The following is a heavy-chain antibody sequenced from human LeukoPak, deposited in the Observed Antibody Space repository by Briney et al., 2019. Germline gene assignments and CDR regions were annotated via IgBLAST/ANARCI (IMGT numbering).Heavy chain of an antibody. CDR3: ATTTVPYYYYGMDV. D-gene: IGHD4-17*01. CDR1: GYTFTGYY. V-gene: IGHV1-2*02. Sequence: GASVKVSCKASGYTFTGYYMHWVRQASGQGLEWMGWINPNSGGTNYAQKFQGRVTMTRDTSISTAYMELSRLRSDDTAVYYCATTTVPYYYYGMDVWGQGTTVTVSS. CDR2: INPNSGGT. J-gene: IGHJ6*02.